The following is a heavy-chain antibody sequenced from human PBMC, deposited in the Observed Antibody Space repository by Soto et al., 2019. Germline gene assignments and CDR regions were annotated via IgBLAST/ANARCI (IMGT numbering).Heavy chain of an antibody. V-gene: IGHV1-2*02. CDR1: GYTFVAYY. CDR2: INPKTGDT. D-gene: IGHD2-21*02. Sequence: GASVKVSCKASGYTFVAYYVFWVRQAPGHGLEWMGWINPKTGDTNYAQNFQGRVTMTRDTSVTTAYMELSRLTSDDTALYYCARQLAYCGGDCYTGTIDYWGQGTPVTVSS. J-gene: IGHJ4*02. CDR3: ARQLAYCGGDCYTGTIDY.